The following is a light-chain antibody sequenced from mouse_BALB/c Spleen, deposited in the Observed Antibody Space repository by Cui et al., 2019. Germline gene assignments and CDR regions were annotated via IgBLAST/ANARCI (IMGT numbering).Light chain of an antibody. CDR1: QDISNY. CDR2: NTT. J-gene: IGKJ5*01. V-gene: IGKV10-96*01. CDR3: QQGNTLPLT. Sequence: IQSTPTTSSRFASLGDSVTISCRASQDISNYLDWYQQKPDRTAKLLIYNTTRLQAGVPSRFSGSGSGTDYSLTISNLEQEDIATYFCQQGNTLPLTFGAGTKLELK.